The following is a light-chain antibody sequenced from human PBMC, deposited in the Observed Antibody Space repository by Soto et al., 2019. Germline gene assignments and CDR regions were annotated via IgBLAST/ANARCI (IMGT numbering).Light chain of an antibody. J-gene: IGKJ1*01. CDR2: DAS. Sequence: DIYLTLSPSTAPEAVGDRVTITCRPSQSISSWLAWYQQKPGKAPKLLIYDASSLESGVPSRFSGSGSGTEFTLTISSLQPDDFATYYCQQYNSYSWTFGQGTKVDIK. CDR3: QQYNSYSWT. V-gene: IGKV1-5*01. CDR1: QSISSW.